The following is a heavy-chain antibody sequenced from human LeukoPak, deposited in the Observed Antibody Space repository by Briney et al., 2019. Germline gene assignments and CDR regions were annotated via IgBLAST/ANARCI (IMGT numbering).Heavy chain of an antibody. D-gene: IGHD3-10*01. J-gene: IGHJ4*02. CDR1: GGSFSGYY. CDR2: INHSGGT. Sequence: SETLSLTCAVYGGSFSGYYWSWIRQPPGKGLEWIGEINHSGGTNYNPSLKSRVTISVDTSKNQFSLKLSSVTAADTAVYYCARGGVRGAFDYWGQGTLVTVSS. V-gene: IGHV4-34*01. CDR3: ARGGVRGAFDY.